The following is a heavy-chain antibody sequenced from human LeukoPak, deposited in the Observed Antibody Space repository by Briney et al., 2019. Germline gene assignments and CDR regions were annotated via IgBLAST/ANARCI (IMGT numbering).Heavy chain of an antibody. V-gene: IGHV1-46*01. J-gene: IGHJ4*02. CDR2: ISPNDGST. CDR1: GYTFTNYY. Sequence: ASVKVSCKASGYTFTNYYLHWVGQGPGQGLEWMGIISPNDGSTSYGQKFQGRVTMTRDTSTSTVYMDVSSLRSEDTAVYYCARDLPRGPANYWGQGTLVTVSS. CDR3: ARDLPRGPANY. D-gene: IGHD2-2*01.